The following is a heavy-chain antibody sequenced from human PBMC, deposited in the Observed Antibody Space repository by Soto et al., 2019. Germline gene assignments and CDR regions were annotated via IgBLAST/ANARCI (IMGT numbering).Heavy chain of an antibody. D-gene: IGHD3-16*02. CDR1: GGSIRSXX. J-gene: IGHJ5*02. Sequence: QVQLQESGPGLVRPSETLSLTCTVSGGSIRSXXXXXIRQPPGKGLEWIGQIYYSGSTKYNPSLKXRVTXXXXXXXXXXXXXXXXXXXXXXXXXXCXMTVTTLYNWFDPWGQGTLVTVSS. CDR2: IYYSGST. V-gene: IGHV4-59*01. CDR3: XMTVTTLYNWFDP.